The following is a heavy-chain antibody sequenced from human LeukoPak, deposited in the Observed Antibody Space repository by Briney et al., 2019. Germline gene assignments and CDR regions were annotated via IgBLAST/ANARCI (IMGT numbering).Heavy chain of an antibody. D-gene: IGHD6-19*01. CDR1: GFSFSSFG. J-gene: IGHJ4*02. Sequence: GGSLILSCAASGFSFSSFGMHWVRQAPGKGLEWVAVISYDGSNKFYADSVKGRFTISRDNSKNTLYLQMNSLRAEDTAVFYCAKAGYSSGWRNFDYWGQGTLVTVSS. V-gene: IGHV3-30*18. CDR3: AKAGYSSGWRNFDY. CDR2: ISYDGSNK.